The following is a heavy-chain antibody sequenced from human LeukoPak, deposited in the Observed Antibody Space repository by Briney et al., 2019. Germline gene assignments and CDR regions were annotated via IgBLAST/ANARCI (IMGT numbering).Heavy chain of an antibody. D-gene: IGHD3-16*01. CDR1: GYSFTNYW. J-gene: IGHJ4*02. V-gene: IGHV5-51*01. CDR2: IYPGDSDT. Sequence: GESLKISCKGSGYSFTNYWIGWVRQMPGKGLEWMGIIYPGDSDTRYSPSFRGQVTISADKSISTAYLQWSSLKASDTAMFYCARVSYDYIWGIIYYFDYWGQGTLVTVSS. CDR3: ARVSYDYIWGIIYYFDY.